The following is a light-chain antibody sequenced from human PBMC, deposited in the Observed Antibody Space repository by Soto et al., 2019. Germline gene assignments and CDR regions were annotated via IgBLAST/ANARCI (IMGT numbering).Light chain of an antibody. CDR1: SSDIGTYNF. CDR2: EVI. CDR3: CSYAGRSAWV. V-gene: IGLV2-23*02. J-gene: IGLJ3*02. Sequence: QSVLTQPASVSGSPGQSITISCTGTSSDIGTYNFVSWYQQHPGKAPKLMIYEVIKRTSGVSYRFSGSKSGNTASLTISGLQAEDEANYYCCSYAGRSAWVFGGGTKLTVL.